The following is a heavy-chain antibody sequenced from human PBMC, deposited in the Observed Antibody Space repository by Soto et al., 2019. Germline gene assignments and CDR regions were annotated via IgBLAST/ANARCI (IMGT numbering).Heavy chain of an antibody. CDR3: ARGFVIQYGDYEFDY. Sequence: ASVKVSCEASGDTFTSYGISWVRQAPGQGLEWMGWISAYNGNTNYAQKLQGRVTMTTDTSTSTAYMELRSLRSDDTAVYYCARGFVIQYGDYEFDYWGQGTLVTVSS. CDR1: GDTFTSYG. J-gene: IGHJ4*02. CDR2: ISAYNGNT. V-gene: IGHV1-18*04. D-gene: IGHD4-17*01.